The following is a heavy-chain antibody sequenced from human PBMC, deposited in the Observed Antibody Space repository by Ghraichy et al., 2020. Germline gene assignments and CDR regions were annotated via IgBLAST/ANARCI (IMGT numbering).Heavy chain of an antibody. V-gene: IGHV3-21*01. CDR1: GFTFGSYS. J-gene: IGHJ4*02. CDR3: ARGFTASAGFFDY. D-gene: IGHD5-18*01. Sequence: LSLTCAGSGFTFGSYSMNWVRQAPGKGLEWVSSISSSSTYIYYADSIKGRFTISRDNAKKSLFLQMNSLRGEDTAVYYCARGFTASAGFFDYWGQGSLLSASS. CDR2: ISSSSTYI.